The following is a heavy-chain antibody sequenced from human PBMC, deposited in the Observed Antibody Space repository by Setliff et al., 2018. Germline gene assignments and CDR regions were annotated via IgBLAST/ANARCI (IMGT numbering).Heavy chain of an antibody. D-gene: IGHD2-15*01. CDR3: ARGRRGIEVVVAATPPSYYFDY. J-gene: IGHJ4*02. Sequence: SETLSLTCTVSGGSISSGDYYWSWIRQPPGKGLEWIGYIYYSGSTNYNPSLKSRVTISVDTSKNQFSLKLSSVTAADTAVYYCARGRRGIEVVVAATPPSYYFDYWGQGTLVTVS. CDR1: GGSISSGDYY. V-gene: IGHV4-30-4*08. CDR2: IYYSGST.